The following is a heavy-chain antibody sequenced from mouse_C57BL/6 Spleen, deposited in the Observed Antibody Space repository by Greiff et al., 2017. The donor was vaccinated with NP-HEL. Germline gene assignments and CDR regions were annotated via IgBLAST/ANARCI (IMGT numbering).Heavy chain of an antibody. CDR3: ARRGGYYYGSSSFDY. V-gene: IGHV1-55*01. J-gene: IGHJ2*01. D-gene: IGHD1-1*01. CDR2: IYPGSGST. Sequence: QVQLQQPGAELVKPGASVKMSCKASGYTFTSYWITWVKQRPGQGLEWIGDIYPGSGSTNYTEKFKSKATLTVDTSSSTAYMQLSSLTSEDSAVYYCARRGGYYYGSSSFDYWGQGTTLTVSS. CDR1: GYTFTSYW.